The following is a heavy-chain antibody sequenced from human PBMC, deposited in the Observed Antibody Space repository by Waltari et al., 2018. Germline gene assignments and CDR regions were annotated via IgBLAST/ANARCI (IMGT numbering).Heavy chain of an antibody. CDR3: ARGLDLTYPDALDV. J-gene: IGHJ3*01. D-gene: IGHD3-3*01. V-gene: IGHV4-34*01. CDR2: VRLGEGT. CDR1: GGSFASHY. Sequence: QVQLQQWGAGLLKPSETLSLTCAVYGGSFASHYWRWVRQAPGKGLEWIGEVRLGEGTNHNPSLESRVTMSLDPSKNYFYLNLRSVTAADTAVYYCARGLDLTYPDALDVWGQGTAVIVS.